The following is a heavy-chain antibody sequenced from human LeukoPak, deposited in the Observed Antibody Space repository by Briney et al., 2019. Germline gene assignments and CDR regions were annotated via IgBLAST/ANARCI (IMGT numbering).Heavy chain of an antibody. J-gene: IGHJ4*02. CDR2: IWYDASNE. V-gene: IGHV3-33*06. CDR1: GFTFSTYG. Sequence: GGSLRLSCAASGFTFSTYGMHWVRQAPGKGLEWVALIWYDASNEYYADSVKGRFTISRDNSKNTLYLQMNSLRAEDTAIYYCVKDRFSSWVLVSFDYWGQGTLVTVSS. D-gene: IGHD6-13*01. CDR3: VKDRFSSWVLVSFDY.